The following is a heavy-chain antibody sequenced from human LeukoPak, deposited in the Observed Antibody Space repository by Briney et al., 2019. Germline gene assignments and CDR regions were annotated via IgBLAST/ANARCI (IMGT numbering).Heavy chain of an antibody. V-gene: IGHV3-15*01. Sequence: PGGSLRLFCAASGFTFSNAWMSWVRQAPGKGLEWVGRIKSKTDGGTTDYAAPVKGRFTISRDDSKNTLYLQMNSLKTEDTAVYYCTTEGHIVVVIALFDYWGQGTLVTVSS. J-gene: IGHJ4*02. CDR2: IKSKTDGGTT. D-gene: IGHD2-21*01. CDR3: TTEGHIVVVIALFDY. CDR1: GFTFSNAW.